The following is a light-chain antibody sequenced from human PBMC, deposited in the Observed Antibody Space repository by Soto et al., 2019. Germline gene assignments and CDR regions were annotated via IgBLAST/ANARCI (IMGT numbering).Light chain of an antibody. CDR1: QGISSY. Sequence: IQLTQSPSSLSASVGDRVTITCRASQGISSYLAWYQQKPGKAPELLIYDASSLQSGVPSRFSGSRSGTDFTLTISSLQPEDFATYYCQQVDSYPPTFGPGTKVDIK. J-gene: IGKJ3*01. CDR2: DAS. CDR3: QQVDSYPPT. V-gene: IGKV1-9*01.